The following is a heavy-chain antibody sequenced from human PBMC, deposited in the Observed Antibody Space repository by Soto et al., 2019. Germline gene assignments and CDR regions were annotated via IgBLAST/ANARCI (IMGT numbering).Heavy chain of an antibody. V-gene: IGHV6-1*01. CDR1: GDSVSSNSAA. J-gene: IGHJ4*02. CDR2: TFYRSQWYN. Sequence: SQTLSLTCVISGDSVSSNSAAWNWIRQSPSRGLEWLGRTFYRSQWYNDYAMSMESRITVTPDISKNQFSLHLNSVTPEDTAVYFCARERDTTTPLSFDFWGQGTLVTVSS. D-gene: IGHD1-1*01. CDR3: ARERDTTTPLSFDF.